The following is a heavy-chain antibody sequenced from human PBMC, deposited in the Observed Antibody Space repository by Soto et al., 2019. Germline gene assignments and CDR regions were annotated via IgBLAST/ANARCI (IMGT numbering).Heavy chain of an antibody. CDR3: AREVPYDCSGGSCYSVFDY. CDR2: INAGNGNT. D-gene: IGHD2-15*01. CDR1: GYTFTSYA. V-gene: IGHV1-3*01. J-gene: IGHJ4*02. Sequence: EASVKVSCKASGYTFTSYAMHWVRQAPGQRLEWMGWINAGNGNTKYSQKFQGRVTITRDTSASTAYMELSSLRSEDTAVYYCAREVPYDCSGGSCYSVFDYWGQGTLVTVSS.